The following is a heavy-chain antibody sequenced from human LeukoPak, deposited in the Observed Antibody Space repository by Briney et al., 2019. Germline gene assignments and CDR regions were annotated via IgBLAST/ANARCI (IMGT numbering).Heavy chain of an antibody. CDR3: ARESF. J-gene: IGHJ4*02. V-gene: IGHV3-48*03. CDR1: GFTFSSYE. CDR2: ISSSGSTI. Sequence: GGSLRLSCVASGFTFSSYEMNWVRQAPGKGLKWVSYISSSGSTIHYAESVKGRFTISRDNAKSSLYLQMNSLRAEDTAVYYCARESFWGQGTLVTVSS.